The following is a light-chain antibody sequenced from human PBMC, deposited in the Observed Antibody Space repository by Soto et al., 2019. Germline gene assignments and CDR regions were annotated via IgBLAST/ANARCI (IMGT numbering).Light chain of an antibody. CDR1: QGIRSY. J-gene: IGKJ4*01. V-gene: IGKV1-9*01. Sequence: DIQMTQSPSSLSASVGDRVTITCRASQGIRSYLAWYQQKQGKAPKLXIYAASTLQSGVPSRFSGSESGTDFTLTISSLQPEDFATYYCQQVNSYTLTFGGGTKVDIK. CDR2: AAS. CDR3: QQVNSYTLT.